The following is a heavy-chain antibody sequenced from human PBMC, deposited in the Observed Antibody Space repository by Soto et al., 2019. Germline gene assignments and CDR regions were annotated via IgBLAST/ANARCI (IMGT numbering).Heavy chain of an antibody. Sequence: QMQLHESGPGLVKPSETLSLTCTVSGGSISSYYWSWIRQPPGKGLEWIGYIYYSGSTNYNPSLKSRVTISVDTSKNQYSLKLSSVTAADTAVYYCASGQGSSGWYPDYWGQGTLVTVSS. D-gene: IGHD6-19*01. V-gene: IGHV4-59*01. CDR1: GGSISSYY. CDR2: IYYSGST. CDR3: ASGQGSSGWYPDY. J-gene: IGHJ4*02.